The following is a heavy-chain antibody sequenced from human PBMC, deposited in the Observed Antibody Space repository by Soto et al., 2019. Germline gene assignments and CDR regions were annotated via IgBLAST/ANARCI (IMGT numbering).Heavy chain of an antibody. CDR1: GGSFSCYY. V-gene: IGHV4-34*01. CDR3: ARAPRITIFGVVINYGMDV. Sequence: SETLSLTCAVYGGSFSCYYWSWIRKPPGKGLEWIGEINHSGSTNYNPSLKSRVTISVDTSKNQFSLKLSSVTAADTAVYYCARAPRITIFGVVINYGMDVWGQGTTVTVSS. CDR2: INHSGST. J-gene: IGHJ6*02. D-gene: IGHD3-3*01.